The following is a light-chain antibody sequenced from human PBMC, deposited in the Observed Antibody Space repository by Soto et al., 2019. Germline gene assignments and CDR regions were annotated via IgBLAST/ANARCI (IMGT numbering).Light chain of an antibody. CDR1: SSDVGAYNY. V-gene: IGLV2-14*01. CDR3: GSYTINSAWV. Sequence: QSALTQPASVSGSPGQSITISCTGTSSDVGAYNYVSWYQQHPGKAPKLMIYEVNNRPSGVSNRFSGSKSGNTASLTISGLQAEDEAYYYCGSYTINSAWVFGGGTKLTVL. J-gene: IGLJ3*02. CDR2: EVN.